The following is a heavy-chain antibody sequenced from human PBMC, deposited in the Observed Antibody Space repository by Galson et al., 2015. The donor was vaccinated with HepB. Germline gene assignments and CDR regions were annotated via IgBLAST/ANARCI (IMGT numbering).Heavy chain of an antibody. CDR2: INPSGGST. J-gene: IGHJ1*01. V-gene: IGHV1-46*01. D-gene: IGHD3-16*01. CDR1: GYTFTSYY. CDR3: ATDGRHGGEYFQH. Sequence: SVKVSCKASGYTFTSYYMHWVRQAPGQGLEWMGIINPSGGSTSYAQKFQGRVTMTRDTSTSTVYMELSSLRSEDTAVYYCATDGRHGGEYFQHWGQGTLVTVSS.